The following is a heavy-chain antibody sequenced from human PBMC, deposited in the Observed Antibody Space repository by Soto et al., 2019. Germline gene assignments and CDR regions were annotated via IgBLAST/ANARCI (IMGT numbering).Heavy chain of an antibody. CDR2: ISGSSTTI. Sequence: GGSLRLSCAASGFTFSSYNMNWVRQAPGKGLEWLSYISGSSTTIYYADSVKGRFTISRDNARNSLYLHMNSLRDEDTAVYYCARRFLEWSEYGMDVWGQGTTVTVSS. J-gene: IGHJ6*02. CDR1: GFTFSSYN. V-gene: IGHV3-48*02. D-gene: IGHD3-3*01. CDR3: ARRFLEWSEYGMDV.